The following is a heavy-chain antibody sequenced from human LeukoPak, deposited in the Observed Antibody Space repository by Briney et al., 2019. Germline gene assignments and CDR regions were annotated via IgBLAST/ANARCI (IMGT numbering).Heavy chain of an antibody. Sequence: GASVKVSCKASGYTFTSYDINWVRQATGQGLEWMGWMNPNSGNTGYAQKFQGRVTITADKSTTTAYMELSSLRSEDTAVYYCARNALGGYYYYMDVWGKGTTVTVSS. CDR3: ARNALGGYYYYMDV. J-gene: IGHJ6*03. V-gene: IGHV1-8*01. CDR1: GYTFTSYD. CDR2: MNPNSGNT. D-gene: IGHD3-3*01.